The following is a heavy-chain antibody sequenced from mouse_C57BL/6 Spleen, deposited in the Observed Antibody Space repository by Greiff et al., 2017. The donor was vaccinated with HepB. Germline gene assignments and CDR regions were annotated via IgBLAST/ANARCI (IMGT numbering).Heavy chain of an antibody. Sequence: QVQLQQSGAELVRPGSSVKLSCKASGYTFTSYWMHWVKQRPKQGLEWIGNIEPSDSETHYDQKFKDKATLTVDKSSSTAYLQLSSLTSEDSAVYYCSGDYYGSSCGYLDVWGTGTTVTVSS. J-gene: IGHJ1*03. CDR2: IEPSDSET. V-gene: IGHV1-52*01. CDR3: SGDYYGSSCGYLDV. CDR1: GYTFTSYW. D-gene: IGHD1-1*01.